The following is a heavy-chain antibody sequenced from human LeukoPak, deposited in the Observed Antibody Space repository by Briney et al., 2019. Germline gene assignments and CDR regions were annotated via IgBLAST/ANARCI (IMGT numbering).Heavy chain of an antibody. D-gene: IGHD6-13*01. J-gene: IGHJ6*02. CDR3: ARGPPAAAGFYYYYYGMDV. CDR1: GGSISSYY. Sequence: KPSETLSLTCTVSGGSISSYYWSWIRQTPGKGLEWIGYIYYSGSTNYNPSLKSRVTISVDTSKNQFSLKLSSVTAADTAVYYCARGPPAAAGFYYYYYGMDVWGQGTTVTVSS. V-gene: IGHV4-59*08. CDR2: IYYSGST.